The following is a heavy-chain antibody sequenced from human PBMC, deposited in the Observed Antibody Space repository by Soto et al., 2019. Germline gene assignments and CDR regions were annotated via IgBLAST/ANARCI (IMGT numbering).Heavy chain of an antibody. CDR1: GFTFSSYG. V-gene: IGHV3-30*18. D-gene: IGHD2-15*01. J-gene: IGHJ4*02. CDR3: AKERDIVVVVAPLDY. Sequence: QVQLVESGGGVVQPGWSLRLSCAASGFTFSSYGMHWVRQAPGKGLEWVAVISYDGSNKYYADSVKGRFTISRDNSKNTLYLQMNSLRAEDTAVYYCAKERDIVVVVAPLDYWGQGTLVTVSS. CDR2: ISYDGSNK.